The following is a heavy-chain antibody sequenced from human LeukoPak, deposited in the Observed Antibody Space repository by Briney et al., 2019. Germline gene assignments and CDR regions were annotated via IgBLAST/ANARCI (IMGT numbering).Heavy chain of an antibody. CDR2: IWYDGSNK. V-gene: IGHV3-33*01. Sequence: SPRLSSPPTEFTFSSYGMNWVRQAPGKGLKWVAVIWYDGSNKYYADSVKGRFTISRDNSKNTLYLQMNSLRAEDTAVYYCVRDRSDIFTGYNDAFDIWGQGTRVTVSS. D-gene: IGHD3-9*01. CDR1: EFTFSSYG. J-gene: IGHJ3*02. CDR3: VRDRSDIFTGYNDAFDI.